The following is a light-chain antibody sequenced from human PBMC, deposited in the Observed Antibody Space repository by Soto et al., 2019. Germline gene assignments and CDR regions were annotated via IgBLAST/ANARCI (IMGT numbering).Light chain of an antibody. V-gene: IGKV1-39*01. CDR1: QTVNTY. CDR3: QQYNVWPLT. Sequence: DIQMTQSPSSLSASIGDRVTITCRASQTVNTYLHWYQQKPGKAPKLLIYAASNLQSGVPSRFSGSGSGTNFTLSLNSLQPEDFATYYCQQYNVWPLTFGGGTKVDIK. J-gene: IGKJ4*01. CDR2: AAS.